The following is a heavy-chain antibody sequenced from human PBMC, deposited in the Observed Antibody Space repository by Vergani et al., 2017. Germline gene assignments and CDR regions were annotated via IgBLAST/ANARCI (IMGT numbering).Heavy chain of an antibody. V-gene: IGHV4-61*02. D-gene: IGHD3/OR15-3a*01. CDR1: GGSMQSGSFY. J-gene: IGHJ5*02. CDR3: ARGETRTDWFDP. CDR2: VYPSGTT. Sequence: QLQLQESGPGLVKPSETLSLTCTVSGGSMQSGSFYWTWIRQTAERRLEWMGRVYPSGTTNYNPSLNGRVTIFVDKSKNLLSLRLNSVTAADTAVYYCARGETRTDWFDPWGQGTPVTVSS.